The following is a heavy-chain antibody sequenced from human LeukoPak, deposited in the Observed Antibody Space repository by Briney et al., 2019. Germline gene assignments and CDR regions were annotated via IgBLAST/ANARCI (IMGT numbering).Heavy chain of an antibody. CDR1: GGSFSGYY. V-gene: IGHV4-34*01. Sequence: SETLSLTCAVYGGSFSGYYWSWIRQPPGKGLEWIGEINHSGSTNYNPSLKSRVTISVDTSKNQFSLKLSSVTAADTAVYYCARHLRISKDWVEDYYGSGSYYNPRNWFDPWGQGTLVTVSS. CDR2: INHSGST. D-gene: IGHD3-10*01. J-gene: IGHJ5*02. CDR3: ARHLRISKDWVEDYYGSGSYYNPRNWFDP.